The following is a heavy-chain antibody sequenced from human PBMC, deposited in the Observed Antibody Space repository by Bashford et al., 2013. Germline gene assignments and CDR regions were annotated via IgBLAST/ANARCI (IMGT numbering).Heavy chain of an antibody. J-gene: IGHJ4*02. CDR2: YSCDSDT. CDR3: AKLGYCSGHTCYSPFDY. V-gene: IGHV5-51*01. D-gene: IGHD2-15*01. Sequence: VRQMPGKAWSGWDSYSCDSDTRYSPSFQGQVTISADKSITTAFLQWSSLKASDTAMYYCAKLGYCSGHTCYSPFDYWGQGTLVTVSS.